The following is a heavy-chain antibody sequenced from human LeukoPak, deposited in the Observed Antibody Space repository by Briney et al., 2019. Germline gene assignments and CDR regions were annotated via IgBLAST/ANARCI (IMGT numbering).Heavy chain of an antibody. CDR3: ARSPMTTVTPYYFDY. Sequence: ASVKVSCKASGYTFTSCGISWVRQAPGQGLEWMGWISAYNGNTNYAQKLQGRVTMTTDTSTSTAYMELRSLRSDDTAVYYCARSPMTTVTPYYFDYWGQGTLVTVSS. J-gene: IGHJ4*02. CDR1: GYTFTSCG. V-gene: IGHV1-18*01. CDR2: ISAYNGNT. D-gene: IGHD4-17*01.